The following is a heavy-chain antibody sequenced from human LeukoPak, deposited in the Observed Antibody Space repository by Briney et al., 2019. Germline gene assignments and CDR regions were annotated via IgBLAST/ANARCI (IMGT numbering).Heavy chain of an antibody. Sequence: SETLSLTCTVSGGSISSSSYYWSWIRQPPGKGLEWIGEINHSGSTNYNPSLKSRVTISVDTSKNQFSLKLSSVTAADTAVYYCASRRYCGGDCYSGRWFDPWGQGTLVTVSS. CDR2: INHSGST. V-gene: IGHV4-39*07. CDR3: ASRRYCGGDCYSGRWFDP. CDR1: GGSISSSSYY. J-gene: IGHJ5*02. D-gene: IGHD2-21*02.